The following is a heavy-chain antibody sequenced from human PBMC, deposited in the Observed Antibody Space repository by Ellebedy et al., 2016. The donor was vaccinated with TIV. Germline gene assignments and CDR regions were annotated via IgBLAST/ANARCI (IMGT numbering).Heavy chain of an antibody. Sequence: PGGSLRLSCAATGFSVDSHYMSWVRQAPGKGLEWVSSISSSSSYIYYADSVKGRFTISRDNAKNSLYLQMNSLRAEDTAVYYCARPNYGGNQPFDYWGQGTLVTVSS. D-gene: IGHD4-23*01. CDR3: ARPNYGGNQPFDY. J-gene: IGHJ4*02. CDR1: GFSVDSHY. CDR2: ISSSSSYI. V-gene: IGHV3-21*01.